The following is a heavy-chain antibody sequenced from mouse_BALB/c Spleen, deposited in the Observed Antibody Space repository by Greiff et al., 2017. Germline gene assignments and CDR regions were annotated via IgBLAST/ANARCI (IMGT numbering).Heavy chain of an antibody. V-gene: IGHV5-17*02. CDR3: RRGGGYYYFDY. Sequence: EVQRVESGGGLVQPGGSRKLSCAASGFTFSSFGMHWVRQAPEKGLEWVAYISSGSSTIYYADTVTGRFTISRDNPKNALFQQMTSLRSEDTAMYCCRRGGGYYYFDYWGQGTTLTVSS. CDR1: GFTFSSFG. CDR2: ISSGSSTI. J-gene: IGHJ2*01. D-gene: IGHD2-3*01.